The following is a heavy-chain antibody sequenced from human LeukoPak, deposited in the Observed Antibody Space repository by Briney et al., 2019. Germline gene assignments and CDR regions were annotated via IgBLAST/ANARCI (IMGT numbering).Heavy chain of an antibody. V-gene: IGHV3-7*03. D-gene: IGHD6-25*01. Sequence: PGGSLRLSCEASGFMFSSHWMGWVRQAPGKGLEWVANINPAGSDTYYVDSVKGRFTISRDNAKKSTFLQMNSLRVEETALYYCMKWGSAADIQDWGQGTLVTVSS. CDR1: GFMFSSHW. CDR3: MKWGSAADIQD. CDR2: INPAGSDT. J-gene: IGHJ4*02.